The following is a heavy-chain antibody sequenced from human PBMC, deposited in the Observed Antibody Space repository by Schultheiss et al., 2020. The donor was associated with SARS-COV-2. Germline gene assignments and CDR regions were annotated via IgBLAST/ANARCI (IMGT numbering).Heavy chain of an antibody. Sequence: SETLSLTCAVYGGSFSGYYWSWIRQPPGKGLEWIGEINHIGSTNYNPSLKSRVTISVDTSKNQFSLKLSSVTAADTAVYYCVCFFHGLWGQGTLVTVSS. V-gene: IGHV4-34*01. CDR1: GGSFSGYY. D-gene: IGHD2/OR15-2a*01. J-gene: IGHJ4*02. CDR3: VCFFHGL. CDR2: INHIGST.